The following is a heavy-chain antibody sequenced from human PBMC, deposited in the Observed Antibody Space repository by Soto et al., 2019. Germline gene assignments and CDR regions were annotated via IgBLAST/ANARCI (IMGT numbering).Heavy chain of an antibody. D-gene: IGHD3-10*01. V-gene: IGHV3-21*01. J-gene: IGHJ3*02. Sequence: GGSLRLSCAASGFTFSSYSMNWVRQAPGKGLEWVSSISSSSSYIYYADSVKGRFTISRDNAKNSLYLQMNSLRAEDTAVYYCARDSHPRCPKCGAAFDIWGQGTMVTVSS. CDR3: ARDSHPRCPKCGAAFDI. CDR2: ISSSSSYI. CDR1: GFTFSSYS.